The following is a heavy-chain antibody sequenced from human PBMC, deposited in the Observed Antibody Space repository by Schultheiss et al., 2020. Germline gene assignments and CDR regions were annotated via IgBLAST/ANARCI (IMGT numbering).Heavy chain of an antibody. J-gene: IGHJ4*02. D-gene: IGHD3-10*01. CDR3: ARHGDYHGSGFFDY. CDR1: GGSISSYY. Sequence: SQTLSLTCTVSGGSISSYYWSWIRQPPGKGLEWIGYIYYSGYTNYNPSLKSRVTISVDTSKNQFSLKLNFVTAADTAVYYCARHGDYHGSGFFDYWGQGALVTVSS. V-gene: IGHV4-59*08. CDR2: IYYSGYT.